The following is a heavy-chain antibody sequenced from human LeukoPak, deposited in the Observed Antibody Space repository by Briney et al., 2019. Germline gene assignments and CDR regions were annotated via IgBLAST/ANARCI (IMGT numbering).Heavy chain of an antibody. V-gene: IGHV4-34*01. J-gene: IGHJ4*02. CDR2: INHSGST. CDR3: ARVDDSSGYYYGY. Sequence: SETLSLTCAVYGGSFSGYYWSWIRQPPGKGLEWIGEINHSGSTNYNPSLKSPVTISVDTSKNQFSLKLSSVTAADTAVYYCARVDDSSGYYYGYWGQGTLVTVSS. CDR1: GGSFSGYY. D-gene: IGHD3-22*01.